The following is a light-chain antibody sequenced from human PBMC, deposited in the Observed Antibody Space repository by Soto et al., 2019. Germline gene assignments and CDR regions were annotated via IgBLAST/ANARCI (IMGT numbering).Light chain of an antibody. J-gene: IGKJ1*01. V-gene: IGKV1-5*03. Sequence: DIQMTQSPSTLSGSVGDRVTMTCRASQTISSWLAWYQQKPGKAPKLLIYKASTLKSGVPSRFSGSPSGTEFTLTISSLQPDDFATYYCQHYNSYSEAFGQGTKEDIK. CDR3: QHYNSYSEA. CDR1: QTISSW. CDR2: KAS.